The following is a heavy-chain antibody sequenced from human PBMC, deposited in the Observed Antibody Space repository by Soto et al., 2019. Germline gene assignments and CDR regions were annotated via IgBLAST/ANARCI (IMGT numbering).Heavy chain of an antibody. J-gene: IGHJ5*02. CDR2: IIPIFGTA. D-gene: IGHD3-16*02. CDR3: AREMRFRLGELSFNWFDP. V-gene: IGHV1-69*01. CDR1: GGTFSSYA. Sequence: QVQLVQSGAEVKKPGSSVKVSCKASGGTFSSYAISWVRQAPGQGLEWMGGIIPIFGTANYAQKFQGRVTITADESTSTAYMELSSLRSKDTAVYYCAREMRFRLGELSFNWFDPWGQGTLVTVSS.